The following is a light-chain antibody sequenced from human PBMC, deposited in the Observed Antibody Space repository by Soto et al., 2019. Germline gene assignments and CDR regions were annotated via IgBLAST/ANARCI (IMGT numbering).Light chain of an antibody. CDR1: SSDVGGYNY. Sequence: QSVLTQPPSASGSPGQSVTISCTGTSSDVGGYNYVSWYQQHPGKAPKLMIYEVSKRPSGVPDRFSGSKSGNTASLTVSGLQAEDEADYFCSSYAGRYTRVFGGGTKLTVL. CDR2: EVS. V-gene: IGLV2-8*01. CDR3: SSYAGRYTRV. J-gene: IGLJ3*02.